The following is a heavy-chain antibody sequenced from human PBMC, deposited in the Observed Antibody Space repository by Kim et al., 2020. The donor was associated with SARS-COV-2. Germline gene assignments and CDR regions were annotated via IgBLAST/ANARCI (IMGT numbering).Heavy chain of an antibody. CDR1: GFTFSSYA. J-gene: IGHJ4*02. CDR2: ISGSGGST. D-gene: IGHD3-3*01. V-gene: IGHV3-23*01. CDR3: ARHITIFGVFDY. Sequence: GGSLRLSCAASGFTFSSYAMSWVRQAPGKGLEWVSAISGSGGSTYYADSVKGRFTISRDNSKNTLYLQMNSLRAEDTAVYYCARHITIFGVFDYWGQGTLVTVSS.